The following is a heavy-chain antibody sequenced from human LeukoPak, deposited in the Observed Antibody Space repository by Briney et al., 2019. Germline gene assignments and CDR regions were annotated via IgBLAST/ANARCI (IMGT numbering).Heavy chain of an antibody. Sequence: SETLSLTCTVSGYSISSGYYWGWIRQPPGKGLEWIGSIYYSGSTYYNPSLKSRVTISVDTSKNQFSLKLSSVTAADTAVYYCARNYGDYLVGYFDYWGQGTLVTVSS. CDR3: ARNYGDYLVGYFDY. D-gene: IGHD4-17*01. CDR1: GYSISSGYY. V-gene: IGHV4-38-2*02. J-gene: IGHJ4*02. CDR2: IYYSGST.